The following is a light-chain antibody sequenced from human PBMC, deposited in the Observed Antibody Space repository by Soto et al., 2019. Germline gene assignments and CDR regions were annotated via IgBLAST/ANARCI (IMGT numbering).Light chain of an antibody. V-gene: IGKV3-11*01. CDR2: DAS. CDR1: QSVSSY. CDR3: QQLSNWPPEGT. Sequence: EIVLTKSPATLSLSPGERATLSCRASQSVSSYLDGYQQKPGQAPRLLIYDASNRATGIPARFSGSGSGTDFTITSSSLEPEDFAVYYCQQLSNWPPEGTFGPGTKVDIK. J-gene: IGKJ3*01.